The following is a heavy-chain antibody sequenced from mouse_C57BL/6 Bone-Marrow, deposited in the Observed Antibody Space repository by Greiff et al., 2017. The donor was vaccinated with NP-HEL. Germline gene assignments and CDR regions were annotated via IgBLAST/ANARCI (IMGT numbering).Heavy chain of an antibody. J-gene: IGHJ4*01. CDR1: GYTFTSYW. V-gene: IGHV1-64*01. D-gene: IGHD2-5*01. Sequence: QVQLQQPGAELVKPGASVKLSCKASGYTFTSYWMHWVKQRPGQGLEWIGMIHPNSGSTNYNEKFKSKATLTVDKSSSPAYMQLSSLTSEDSAVYYCARDYYSNSYAMDYWGQGTSVTVSS. CDR2: IHPNSGST. CDR3: ARDYYSNSYAMDY.